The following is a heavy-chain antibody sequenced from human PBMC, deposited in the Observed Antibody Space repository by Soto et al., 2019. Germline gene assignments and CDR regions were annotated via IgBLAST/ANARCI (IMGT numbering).Heavy chain of an antibody. J-gene: IGHJ5*02. CDR1: GGSVSSGSYY. D-gene: IGHD6-13*01. Sequence: QVQLQESGPGLVEPSETLSLTCTVSGGSVSSGSYYWSWIRQPPGKGLEWIGYIYYSGSTNYNPSLKSRVTISVDTSKNQFSLKLSSVTAADTAVYYCSRGWYGGWFDPWGQGTLVTVSS. V-gene: IGHV4-61*01. CDR3: SRGWYGGWFDP. CDR2: IYYSGST.